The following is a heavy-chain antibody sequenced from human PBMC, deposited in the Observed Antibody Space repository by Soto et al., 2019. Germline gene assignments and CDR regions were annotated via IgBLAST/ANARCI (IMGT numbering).Heavy chain of an antibody. CDR1: GGSVSSYY. V-gene: IGHV4-59*02. CDR3: ARDEHYTDV. J-gene: IGHJ6*03. Sequence: SETLSLTCTVSGGSVSSYYWIWFRQPPGKGPEWIGNIYYTGSTNYNPSLKSRVTISVDMSKNQFSLKLSSVTAADTAVYYCARDEHYTDVRGKGTPVTVSS. CDR2: IYYTGST.